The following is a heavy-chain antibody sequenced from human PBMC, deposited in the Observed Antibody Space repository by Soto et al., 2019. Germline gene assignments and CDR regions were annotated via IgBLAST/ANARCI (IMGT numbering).Heavy chain of an antibody. V-gene: IGHV4-39*07. D-gene: IGHD3-3*01. CDR3: ARDRGDGFDY. CDR2: IYYSGST. Sequence: PSETLSLTCTVSGGSISSSSYYWGWIRQPPGKGPEWIGSIYYSGSTNYNPSLKSRVTISVDTSKNQFSLKLSSVTAADTAVYYCARDRGDGFDYWGQGTLVTVSS. J-gene: IGHJ4*02. CDR1: GGSISSSSYY.